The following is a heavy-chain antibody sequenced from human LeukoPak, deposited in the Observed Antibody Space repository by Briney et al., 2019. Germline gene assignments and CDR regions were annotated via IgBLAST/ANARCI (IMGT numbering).Heavy chain of an antibody. J-gene: IGHJ3*02. Sequence: GGSLRLSCAASGFTFSDYYMSWVRQAPGKGLEWVSYISSSGSTIYYADSVKGRFTISRDNAKNSLYLQMNSLRAEDTAVYYCARVTPSTGDAFDIWGQGTMVTVSS. D-gene: IGHD2-8*02. V-gene: IGHV3-11*01. CDR2: ISSSGSTI. CDR3: ARVTPSTGDAFDI. CDR1: GFTFSDYY.